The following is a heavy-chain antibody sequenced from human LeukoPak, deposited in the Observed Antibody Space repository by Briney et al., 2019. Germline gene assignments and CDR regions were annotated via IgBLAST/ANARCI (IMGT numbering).Heavy chain of an antibody. V-gene: IGHV1-18*01. CDR3: ARDWVPYSSSSSDRKYFDY. CDR1: GYTFTSYG. D-gene: IGHD6-6*01. Sequence: ASVKVSCKASGYTFTSYGITWVRQAPGQGLEWMGWISAYNGNTNYAQKLQGRVTMTTDTSTSTAYMELRSLRSDDTAVYFCARDWVPYSSSSSDRKYFDYWGQGTLVTVSS. CDR2: ISAYNGNT. J-gene: IGHJ4*02.